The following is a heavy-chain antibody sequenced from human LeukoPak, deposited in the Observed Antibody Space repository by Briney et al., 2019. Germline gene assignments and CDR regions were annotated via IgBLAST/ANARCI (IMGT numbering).Heavy chain of an antibody. V-gene: IGHV3-23*01. D-gene: IGHD6-19*01. CDR2: ISGSGGST. J-gene: IGHJ5*02. CDR3: AKATIAVAALNVGWFDP. Sequence: GGSLKLSCVASGFSFNTYWMSWVRQAPGKGLEWVSAISGSGGSTYYADSVKGRFTISRDNSKNTLYLQMNSLRAEDTAVYYCAKATIAVAALNVGWFDPWGQGTLVTVSS. CDR1: GFSFNTYW.